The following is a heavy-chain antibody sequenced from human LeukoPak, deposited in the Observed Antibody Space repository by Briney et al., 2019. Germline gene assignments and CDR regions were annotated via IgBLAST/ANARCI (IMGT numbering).Heavy chain of an antibody. J-gene: IGHJ4*02. V-gene: IGHV4-38-2*02. CDR2: IYHRGST. CDR1: SDSVSSGYY. Sequence: PSETLSLTCTVSSDSVSSGYYWSWIRQPPGKGLEWIGYIYHRGSTYYNPSLKTRVTISGDRSNNQFSLKLTSVTAADTAVYYCASGDDVLTLAWGPGTLVTVSS. D-gene: IGHD3-9*01. CDR3: ASGDDVLTLA.